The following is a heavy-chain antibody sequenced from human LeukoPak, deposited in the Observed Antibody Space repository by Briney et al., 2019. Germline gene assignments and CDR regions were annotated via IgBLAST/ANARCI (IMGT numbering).Heavy chain of an antibody. CDR2: IYTSGST. V-gene: IGHV4-61*02. Sequence: SETLSLTCTVSGGSISSGSYYWSWIRQPAGKGLEWIGRIYTSGSTNYNPSLKSRVTISLDTSKNQFSLKLSSVTAADTAVYYCARGYSYGIDYWGQGTLVTVSS. CDR1: GGSISSGSYY. CDR3: ARGYSYGIDY. J-gene: IGHJ4*02. D-gene: IGHD5-18*01.